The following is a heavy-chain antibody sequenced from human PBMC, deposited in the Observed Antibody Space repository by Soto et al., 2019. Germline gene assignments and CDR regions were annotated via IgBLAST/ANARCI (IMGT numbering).Heavy chain of an antibody. CDR3: ARSNETYYDFWSGYYYPARFDY. J-gene: IGHJ4*02. D-gene: IGHD3-3*01. CDR1: GGSIGSYY. CDR2: IYYSGST. V-gene: IGHV4-59*01. Sequence: PSETLSLTCTVSGGSIGSYYCSWIRQPPGKGLEWIGYIYYSGSTNYNPSLKSRVTISVDTSKNQFSLKLSSVTAADTAVYYCARSNETYYDFWSGYYYPARFDYWGQGTLVTVSS.